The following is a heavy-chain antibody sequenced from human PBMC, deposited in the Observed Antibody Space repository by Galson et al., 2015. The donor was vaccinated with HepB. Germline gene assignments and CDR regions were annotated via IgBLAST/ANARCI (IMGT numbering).Heavy chain of an antibody. D-gene: IGHD3/OR15-3a*01. CDR3: ARGRGLDPDSFDI. CDR1: GGSISSSSYY. J-gene: IGHJ3*02. Sequence: TLSLTCTVSGGSISSSSYYWGWIRQPPGKGLEWIGSIYYSGSTYYNPSLKSRVTISVDTSKNQFSLKLSSVTAADTAVYYCARGRGLDPDSFDIWGQGTMVTVSS. V-gene: IGHV4-39*07. CDR2: IYYSGST.